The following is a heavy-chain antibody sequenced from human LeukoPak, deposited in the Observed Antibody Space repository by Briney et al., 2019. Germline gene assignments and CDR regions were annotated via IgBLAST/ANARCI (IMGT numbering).Heavy chain of an antibody. CDR2: INPSGGST. CDR1: GYTFTSYY. Sequence: ASVKVSCKASGYTFTSYYMHWVRQAPGQGLEWKGIINPSGGSTSYAQKFQGRVTMTRDMSTSTVYMELSSLRSEDTAVYYCARDTSLGATLYFFDYWGQGTLVTVSS. CDR3: ARDTSLGATLYFFDY. J-gene: IGHJ4*02. D-gene: IGHD1-26*01. V-gene: IGHV1-46*01.